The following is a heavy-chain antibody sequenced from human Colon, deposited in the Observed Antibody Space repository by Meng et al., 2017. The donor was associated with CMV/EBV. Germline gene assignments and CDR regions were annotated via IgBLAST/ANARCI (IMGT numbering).Heavy chain of an antibody. J-gene: IGHJ6*02. CDR3: TRDSAIYYYFSSGSLSNGFDV. D-gene: IGHD3-3*01. CDR2: IRYDGRNK. CDR1: GFTFKNYG. Sequence: GGSLRLSCSASGFTFKNYGIHWVRQAPGKGLEWVAFIRYDGRNKYYADPVKGRFTISRDDSKETLYLQMNSLKPEDTAVYYCTRDSAIYYYFSSGSLSNGFDVWGPGTTVTVSS. V-gene: IGHV3-30*02.